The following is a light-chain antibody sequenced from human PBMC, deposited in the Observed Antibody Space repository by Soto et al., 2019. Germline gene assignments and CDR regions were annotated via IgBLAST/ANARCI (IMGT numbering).Light chain of an antibody. V-gene: IGKV1-39*01. J-gene: IGKJ1*01. CDR2: AAA. Sequence: DIQMTQSPSSLSASVEVRVIITCRASQSISNHLNWYQQKPKRAPKLLIFAAASLQSGVPSRFSGSGSGTDFTLTISSLQPEDFATNYCQQSYITPQTFGQGTTVDI. CDR1: QSISNH. CDR3: QQSYITPQT.